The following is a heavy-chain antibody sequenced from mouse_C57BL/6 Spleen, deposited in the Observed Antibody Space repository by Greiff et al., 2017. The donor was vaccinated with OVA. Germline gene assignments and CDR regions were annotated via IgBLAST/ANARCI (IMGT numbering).Heavy chain of an antibody. CDR2: IYPGDGDT. Sequence: VQLQQSGAELVKPGASVKISCKASGYAFSSYWMNWVKQRPGKGREWIGQIYPGDGDTNYNGKFKGKATLTADKSSSTAYMQLSSLTSEDSAVYFCARPYDYDDYFDYWGQGTTLTVSS. V-gene: IGHV1-80*01. D-gene: IGHD2-4*01. CDR1: GYAFSSYW. J-gene: IGHJ2*01. CDR3: ARPYDYDDYFDY.